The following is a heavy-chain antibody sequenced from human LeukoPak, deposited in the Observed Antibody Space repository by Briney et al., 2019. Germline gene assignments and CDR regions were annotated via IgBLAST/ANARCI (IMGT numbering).Heavy chain of an antibody. CDR2: ISGSGGST. J-gene: IGHJ4*02. V-gene: IGHV3-23*01. Sequence: GGSLRLSCAASGFTFSSYAMSWVRQAPGKGLEGVSAISGSGGSTYYADSVKGRFTISRDNSKNTLYLQMNSLRAEDTAVYYCAKDSQSVVPAAAHDYWGQGTLVTVSS. CDR1: GFTFSSYA. D-gene: IGHD2-2*01. CDR3: AKDSQSVVPAAAHDY.